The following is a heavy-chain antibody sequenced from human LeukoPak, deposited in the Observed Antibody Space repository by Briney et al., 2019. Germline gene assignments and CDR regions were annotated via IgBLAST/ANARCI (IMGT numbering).Heavy chain of an antibody. D-gene: IGHD5-18*01. V-gene: IGHV3-30*02. Sequence: GGSLRLSCAASGFTFSSYGMHWVRQAPGKGLEWVAFIRYDGSNKYYADSVKGRFTISRDNSKNTLYLQMNSLRVEDTAVYYCAKDIPSIYSYGDLFDYWGQGTLVTVSS. J-gene: IGHJ4*02. CDR2: IRYDGSNK. CDR1: GFTFSSYG. CDR3: AKDIPSIYSYGDLFDY.